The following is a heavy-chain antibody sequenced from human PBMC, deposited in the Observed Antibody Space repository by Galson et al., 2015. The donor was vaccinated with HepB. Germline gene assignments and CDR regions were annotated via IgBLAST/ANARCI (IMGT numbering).Heavy chain of an antibody. CDR3: VRSRRDGYNLDDY. CDR2: IRNRANSHTT. Sequence: SLRLSCAASGFIFSDYYMDWVRQAPGMGLEWAGRIRNRANSHTTEYAASVKGRFSISRDDSKNSLYLQMNSLKTEDTAVYYCVRSRRDGYNLDDYWGQGTLVTVSS. D-gene: IGHD5-24*01. J-gene: IGHJ4*02. CDR1: GFIFSDYY. V-gene: IGHV3-72*01.